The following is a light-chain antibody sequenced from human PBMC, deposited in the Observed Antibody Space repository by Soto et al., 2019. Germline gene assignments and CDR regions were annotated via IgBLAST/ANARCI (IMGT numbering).Light chain of an antibody. Sequence: DLHLTQSPSSLSASVGDRVTITCRASQSIADYLHWYQHKPGRVPKLLVYGASRLQSGVPSRFSGTGSGTDFTLTIASLQPEDFATYYCHQSYNIPQTFGQGTKVEIK. J-gene: IGKJ1*01. CDR1: QSIADY. V-gene: IGKV1-39*01. CDR2: GAS. CDR3: HQSYNIPQT.